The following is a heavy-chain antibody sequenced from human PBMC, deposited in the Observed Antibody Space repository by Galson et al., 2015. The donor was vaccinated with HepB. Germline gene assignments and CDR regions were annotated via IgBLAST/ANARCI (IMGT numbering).Heavy chain of an antibody. CDR1: GGTFSSYA. Sequence: SVKVSCKASGGTFSSYAISWVRQAPGQGLEWMGGIIPIFGTANYAQKFQGRVTITADESTSTAYMELSSLRPEDTAVYYCARVGYYYDSSGYYDWGQGTLVTVSS. CDR3: ARVGYYYDSSGYYD. CDR2: IIPIFGTA. V-gene: IGHV1-69*13. J-gene: IGHJ4*02. D-gene: IGHD3-22*01.